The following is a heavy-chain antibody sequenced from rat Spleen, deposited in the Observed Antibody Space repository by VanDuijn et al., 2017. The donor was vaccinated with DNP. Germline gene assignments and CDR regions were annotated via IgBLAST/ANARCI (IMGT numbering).Heavy chain of an antibody. J-gene: IGHJ4*01. D-gene: IGHD1-2*01. CDR3: ARHPTIAAIMDA. CDR2: VILDATRT. V-gene: IGHV5-7*01. Sequence: EVRLVESGGGLVQPGGSLRLSCAASGFTFTDNDMAWVRQAPKKGLEWVALVILDATRTYYRDSVKGRFTLSRNNAKSTLDLQMDSLRSEDTATYYCARHPTIAAIMDAWCQGTSVTVSS. CDR1: GFTFTDND.